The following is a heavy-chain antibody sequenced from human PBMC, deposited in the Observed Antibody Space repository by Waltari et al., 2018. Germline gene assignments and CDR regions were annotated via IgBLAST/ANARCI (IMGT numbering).Heavy chain of an antibody. D-gene: IGHD6-19*01. J-gene: IGHJ6*02. CDR2: IIPIFCTA. CDR3: ARDSPGIAVHYGMDV. V-gene: IGHV1-69*06. Sequence: QVQLVQSGAEVKKPGASVKVSCKASGYTFTSYDINWVRQATGQGLEWMGRIIPIFCTANYEQTFQGRVTITADKSTSTAYMELSSLRSEDTAVYYCARDSPGIAVHYGMDVWGQGTTVTVSS. CDR1: GYTFTSYD.